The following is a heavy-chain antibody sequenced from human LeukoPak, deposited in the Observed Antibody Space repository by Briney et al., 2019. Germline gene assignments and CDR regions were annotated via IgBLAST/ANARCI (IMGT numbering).Heavy chain of an antibody. CDR3: AKGYYDSAEGHFDH. CDR2: ISASGIRT. D-gene: IGHD3-22*01. CDR1: GFTFGSYA. J-gene: IGHJ4*02. V-gene: IGHV3-23*01. Sequence: GGSLRLSCAASGFTFGSYAMSWVRQAPGKGLEWVSAISASGIRTYYADSVKGRFTISRDKSENTLYLRMNSLRAEDTAVYYCAKGYYDSAEGHFDHWGQGTLVTVSS.